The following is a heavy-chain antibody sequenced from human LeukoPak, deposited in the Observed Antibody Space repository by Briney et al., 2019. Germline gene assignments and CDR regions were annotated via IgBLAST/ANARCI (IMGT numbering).Heavy chain of an antibody. V-gene: IGHV1-69*06. Sequence: SVKVSCKASGGTFSSYAISWVRQAPGQGLEWMGGIIPIFGTASYAQKFQGRVTITADKSTSTAYMELSSLRSEDTAVYYCAREKIVVVTAMHGLDAFDIWGKGTTVTISS. J-gene: IGHJ3*02. CDR3: AREKIVVVTAMHGLDAFDI. D-gene: IGHD2-21*02. CDR1: GGTFSSYA. CDR2: IIPIFGTA.